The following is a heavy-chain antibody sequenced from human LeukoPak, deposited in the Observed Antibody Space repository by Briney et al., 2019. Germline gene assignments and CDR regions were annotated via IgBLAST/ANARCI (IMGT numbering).Heavy chain of an antibody. CDR3: ANQAYSQFDY. V-gene: IGHV3-7*01. J-gene: IGHJ4*02. CDR1: GFAFSSYW. Sequence: PGGSLRLSCAASGFAFSSYWMSWVRQAPGKGLELVANISPDGSAEDYVDSVRGRFAISRDNAKRSLYLQMNSLSPEDTAVYYCANQAYSQFDYWGQGTLVSVSS. CDR2: ISPDGSAE. D-gene: IGHD4-11*01.